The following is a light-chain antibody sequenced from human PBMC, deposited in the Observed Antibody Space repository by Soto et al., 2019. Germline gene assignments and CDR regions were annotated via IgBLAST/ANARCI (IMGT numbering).Light chain of an antibody. V-gene: IGKV1-5*01. CDR2: DAS. CDR1: QSVSTW. Sequence: DIQMTQSPSTLSASIGDRVTITCRASQSVSTWLAWYQQRPGKPPKLLICDASRLESGVPSRFSGSGSGTEFSLAISGLQSDDFATYYCQQYNTYFLTFGQGTKVDI. CDR3: QQYNTYFLT. J-gene: IGKJ1*01.